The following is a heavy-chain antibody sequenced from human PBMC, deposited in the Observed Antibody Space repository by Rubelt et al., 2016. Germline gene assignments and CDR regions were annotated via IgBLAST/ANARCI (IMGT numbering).Heavy chain of an antibody. Sequence: QLQLQESGPGLVKPSETLSLTCTVSGASISSSNYNWGWIRQPPGKGLEWIGTIYYTSSGTTYYNPSLKRRLTISVDTSKNQFSLNLTSVTATDTAVYYCAGLMIATHPDYWGQGTLVTVSS. V-gene: IGHV4-39*01. J-gene: IGHJ4*02. CDR2: IYYTSSGTT. D-gene: IGHD2-21*01. CDR3: AGLMIATHPDY. CDR1: GASISSSNYN.